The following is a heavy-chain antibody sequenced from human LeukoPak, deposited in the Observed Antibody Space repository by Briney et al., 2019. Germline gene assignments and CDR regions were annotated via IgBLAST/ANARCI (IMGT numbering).Heavy chain of an antibody. CDR3: ARNSGGYYDLNY. V-gene: IGHV4-31*03. J-gene: IGHJ4*02. CDR2: IHHSGST. Sequence: PSETLSLTCTVSGGSISSGNYYWSWIRQHPGKGLEWIGYIHHSGSTYYNPSLKSRVIISVDTSKNQFSLKLNSVTAADTAVYYCARNSGGYYDLNYWGQGTLVTVSS. CDR1: GGSISSGNYY. D-gene: IGHD1-26*01.